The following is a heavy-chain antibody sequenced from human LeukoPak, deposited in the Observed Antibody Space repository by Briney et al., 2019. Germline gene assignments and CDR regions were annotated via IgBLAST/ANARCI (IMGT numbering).Heavy chain of an antibody. J-gene: IGHJ1*01. V-gene: IGHV1-46*03. CDR1: GYTFTSYP. D-gene: IGHD2-2*02. CDR3: ARGCGDSRCYIVQH. CDR2: IDASGEST. Sequence: ASVKVSCKASGYTFTSYPIHWVRQAPGQRPEWTGIIDASGESTTYAQKFQGRVTLNRDTSTSTVYMELSSLRSEDTAVYYCARGCGDSRCYIVQHWGQGTLVTVSS.